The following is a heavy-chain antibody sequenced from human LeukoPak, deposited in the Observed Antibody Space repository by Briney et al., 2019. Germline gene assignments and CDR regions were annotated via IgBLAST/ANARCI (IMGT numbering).Heavy chain of an antibody. CDR1: GFPLSRYW. D-gene: IGHD2-21*02. CDR2: INPDGSEK. Sequence: GGSLSLSCGVWGFPLSRYWKMGVREAPGKGREWVANINPDGSEKYYVDSVKGRFTISRDNAKNSLYLQMNSLRAEDAAVYYCARDFGTIVVVTAIVDWGQGTLVTVSS. V-gene: IGHV3-7*01. J-gene: IGHJ4*02. CDR3: ARDFGTIVVVTAIVD.